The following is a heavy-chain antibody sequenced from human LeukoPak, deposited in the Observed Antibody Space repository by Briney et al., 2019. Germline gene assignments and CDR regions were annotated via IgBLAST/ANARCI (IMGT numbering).Heavy chain of an antibody. J-gene: IGHJ6*04. CDR2: IYYSGST. CDR3: ARSPNYYYYGMDV. CDR1: GDSVSSGSYY. V-gene: IGHV4-61*01. Sequence: SETLSLTCTVSGDSVSSGSYYWRWIRQPPGKGLEWIGYIYYSGSTNYHPSLKSRVTISVDTSKNQFSLKLSSVTAADTAVYYCARSPNYYYYGMDVWGKGTTVTVSS.